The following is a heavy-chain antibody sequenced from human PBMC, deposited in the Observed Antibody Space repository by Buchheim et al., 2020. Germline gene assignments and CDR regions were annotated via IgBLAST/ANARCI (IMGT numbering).Heavy chain of an antibody. J-gene: IGHJ6*02. CDR3: AREGSGWYLYYYYGMDV. D-gene: IGHD6-19*01. Sequence: EVQLVESGGGLVQPGGSLRLSCAASGFTFSSYEMNWVRQAPGKGLEWVSYISSSGSTIYYADSVKGRFTISRDNAQNSLYLQMNSLRAEDTAVYYCAREGSGWYLYYYYGMDVWGQGTT. V-gene: IGHV3-48*03. CDR2: ISSSGSTI. CDR1: GFTFSSYE.